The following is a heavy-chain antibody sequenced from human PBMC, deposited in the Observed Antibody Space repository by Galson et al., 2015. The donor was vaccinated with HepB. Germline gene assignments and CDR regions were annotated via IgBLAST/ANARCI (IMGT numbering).Heavy chain of an antibody. CDR1: GFTFSSYW. V-gene: IGHV3-7*01. D-gene: IGHD5-18*01. CDR3: ATSSYGYFYHFDY. J-gene: IGHJ4*02. Sequence: SLRLSCAASGFTFSSYWMSWVRQAPGKGLEWVANIKQDGSEKYYVDSVKGRFTISRDNSKNTLYLQMNSLRAEDTAVYYCATSSYGYFYHFDYWGQGTLVTVSS. CDR2: IKQDGSEK.